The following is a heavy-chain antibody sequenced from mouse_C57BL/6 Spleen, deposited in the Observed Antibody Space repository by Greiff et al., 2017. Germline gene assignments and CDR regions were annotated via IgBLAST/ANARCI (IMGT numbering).Heavy chain of an antibody. CDR1: GYTFTSYW. CDR2: IYPGSGST. J-gene: IGHJ4*01. CDR3: ARMEVLGLRSAMDY. D-gene: IGHD1-1*01. V-gene: IGHV1-55*01. Sequence: QVQLKQPGAELVKPGASVKMSCKASGYTFTSYWITWVKQRPGQGLEWIGDIYPGSGSTNYNEKFKSKATLTVDTSSSTAYMQLSSLTSEDSAVYYCARMEVLGLRSAMDYWGQGTSVTVSS.